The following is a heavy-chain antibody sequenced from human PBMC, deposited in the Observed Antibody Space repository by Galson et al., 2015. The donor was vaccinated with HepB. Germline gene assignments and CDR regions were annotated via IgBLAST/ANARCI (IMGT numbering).Heavy chain of an antibody. D-gene: IGHD2-2*01. V-gene: IGHV4-4*07. Sequence: LRLSCAASGFTFSSYAMSWVRQAPGKGLEWIGRIYTSGSTNYNPSLKSRVTMSVDTSKNQFSLKLSSVTAADTAVYYCARDGGVSCSSTSCYFYFNYWGQGTLVTVSS. CDR1: GFTFSSYA. CDR2: IYTSGST. CDR3: ARDGGVSCSSTSCYFYFNY. J-gene: IGHJ4*02.